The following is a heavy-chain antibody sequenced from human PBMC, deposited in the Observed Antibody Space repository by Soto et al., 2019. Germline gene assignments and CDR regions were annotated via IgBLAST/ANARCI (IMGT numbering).Heavy chain of an antibody. CDR2: ISAYNGNT. Sequence: GASVKVSCKASGYTFTSYGISWVRQAPGQGLEWMGWISAYNGNTNYAQKLQGRVTMTTDTSTSTAYMELRSLRSDDTAVYYCAREFLVPAAMPSYYFDYWGQGTLVTVSS. D-gene: IGHD2-2*01. CDR1: GYTFTSYG. CDR3: AREFLVPAAMPSYYFDY. V-gene: IGHV1-18*01. J-gene: IGHJ4*02.